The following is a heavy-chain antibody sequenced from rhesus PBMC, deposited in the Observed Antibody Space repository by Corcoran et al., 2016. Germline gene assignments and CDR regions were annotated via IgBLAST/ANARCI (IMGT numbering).Heavy chain of an antibody. V-gene: IGHV4-169*02. D-gene: IGHD3-28*01. CDR3: ASGFGYYYDSAPTGYFDL. J-gene: IGHJ2*01. CDR1: GGSISISY. Sequence: QLQLQESGPGLVKPSETLSVTCAVSGGSISISYWSWIRQAPGKGLEWIGYIYGSGTRTNHNPSLKGRVNLSVDTSKSQLSLKLSSVTAADTAVYYCASGFGYYYDSAPTGYFDLWGPGTPITISS. CDR2: IYGSGTRT.